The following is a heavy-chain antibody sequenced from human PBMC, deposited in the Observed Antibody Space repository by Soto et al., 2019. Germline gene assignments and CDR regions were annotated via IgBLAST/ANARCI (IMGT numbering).Heavy chain of an antibody. D-gene: IGHD1-7*01. V-gene: IGHV1-46*03. CDR3: ASLLSHGYNCNSHRYYFDY. J-gene: IGHJ4*02. Sequence: QVQLVQSGAEVKKPGASVKVTCKGSGYTFTSYYLHWVRQDPGQGPECMGIINPSGGSTSYAQKSLRRVTMTSDTSTSTVYMKLSSLRSEDTAVYYCASLLSHGYNCNSHRYYFDYWCQGTLVTVSS. CDR2: INPSGGST. CDR1: GYTFTSYY.